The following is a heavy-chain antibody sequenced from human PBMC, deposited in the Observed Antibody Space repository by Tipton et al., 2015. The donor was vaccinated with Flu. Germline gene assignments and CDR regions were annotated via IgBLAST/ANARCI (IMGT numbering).Heavy chain of an antibody. Sequence: TLSLTCTVSGGSIGSYYWGWVRQAPGKGLEWIGRVYHSGRTHYNASLKSRVTLAVDTSKNQFSLNLRAVTATDTAVYYCARIGSSSGWGDWIDSWGQGALVIVSS. J-gene: IGHJ5*01. V-gene: IGHV4-59*05. CDR3: ARIGSSSGWGDWIDS. D-gene: IGHD6-19*01. CDR1: GGSIGSYY. CDR2: VYHSGRT.